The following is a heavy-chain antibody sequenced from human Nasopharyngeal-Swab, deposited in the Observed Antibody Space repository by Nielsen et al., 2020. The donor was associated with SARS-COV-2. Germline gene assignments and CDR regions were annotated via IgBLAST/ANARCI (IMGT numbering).Heavy chain of an antibody. CDR3: AKDDRRSQWLVDYYYGMDV. CDR2: ISGSGGST. V-gene: IGHV3-23*01. D-gene: IGHD6-19*01. Sequence: GGSLRLSCAASGFTFSSYAMSWVRQPPGKGLEWVSAISGSGGSTYYADSVKGRFTISRDNSKNTLYLQMNSLRAEDTAVYYCAKDDRRSQWLVDYYYGMDVWGQGTTVTVSS. CDR1: GFTFSSYA. J-gene: IGHJ6*02.